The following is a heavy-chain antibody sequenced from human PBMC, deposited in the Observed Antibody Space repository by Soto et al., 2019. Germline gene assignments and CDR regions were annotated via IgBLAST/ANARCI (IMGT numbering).Heavy chain of an antibody. CDR1: GYTFTNYA. CDR2: ISAYNGNT. Sequence: QVQLVQSGGEVKKPGASVKVSCKASGYTFTNYAINWVRQAPGQGLEWMGWISAYNGNTNYAQKFQGRVTMTTDTSTSTAHMELGSLRSDDSAIYYCARGWIGELVYHFDYWGQGTLLTVSS. V-gene: IGHV1-18*01. J-gene: IGHJ4*02. D-gene: IGHD3-10*01. CDR3: ARGWIGELVYHFDY.